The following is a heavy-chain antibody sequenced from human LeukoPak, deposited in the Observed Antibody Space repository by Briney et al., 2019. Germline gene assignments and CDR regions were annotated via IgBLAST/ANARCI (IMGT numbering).Heavy chain of an antibody. Sequence: PGGSLRLSCAASGFTFSSYWMSWVRQAPGKGLEWVANIKQDGSEKYYVDSVKGRFTISRDNAKNSLYLQMNSLRAEDTAVYYCARDGRYSSSWRYEYYFDYWGQGTLVTVSS. D-gene: IGHD6-13*01. CDR3: ARDGRYSSSWRYEYYFDY. CDR1: GFTFSSYW. V-gene: IGHV3-7*01. J-gene: IGHJ4*02. CDR2: IKQDGSEK.